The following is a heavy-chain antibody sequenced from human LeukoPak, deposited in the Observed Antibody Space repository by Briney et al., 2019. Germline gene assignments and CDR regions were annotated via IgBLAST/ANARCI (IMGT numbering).Heavy chain of an antibody. J-gene: IGHJ4*02. CDR1: RYTFSSYD. CDR2: IIPIFGTA. CDR3: AIGGYSYGGEGFDY. V-gene: IGHV1-69*13. Sequence: GASVKVSCKASRYTFSSYDINWVRQATGQGLEWMGGIIPIFGTANYAQKFQGRVTITADESTSTAYMELSSLRSEDTAVYYCAIGGYSYGGEGFDYWGQGTLVTVSS. D-gene: IGHD5-18*01.